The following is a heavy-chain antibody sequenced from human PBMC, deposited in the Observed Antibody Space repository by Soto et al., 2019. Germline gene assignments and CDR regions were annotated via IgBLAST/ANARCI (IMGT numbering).Heavy chain of an antibody. Sequence: ASVKVSCKAFGYTFTSYYIHWVRQAPGQGLEWMGIINPSGGRTNYAQKFQGRVAMTGDTSTSTVYMDLSSLRSDDTAMYDCARDLGGGPSYYYYGMHVWVQGTTVTVYS. D-gene: IGHD3-16*01. CDR3: ARDLGGGPSYYYYGMHV. CDR2: INPSGGRT. CDR1: GYTFTSYY. V-gene: IGHV1-46*01. J-gene: IGHJ6*02.